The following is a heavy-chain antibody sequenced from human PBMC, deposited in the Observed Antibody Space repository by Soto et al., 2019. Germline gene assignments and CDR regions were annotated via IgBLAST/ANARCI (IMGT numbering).Heavy chain of an antibody. Sequence: GGSLRLSCAASGFTFSSYGMHWVRQAPGKGLEWVAVIWYDGSNKYYADSVKGRFTISRDNSKNTLYLQMNSLRAEDTAVYYCARGEMATNYYYGMDVWGQGTTVTVSS. V-gene: IGHV3-33*01. D-gene: IGHD3-16*01. CDR2: IWYDGSNK. CDR1: GFTFSSYG. J-gene: IGHJ6*02. CDR3: ARGEMATNYYYGMDV.